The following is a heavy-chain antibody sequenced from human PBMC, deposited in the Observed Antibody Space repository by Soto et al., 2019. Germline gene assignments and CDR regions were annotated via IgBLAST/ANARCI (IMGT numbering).Heavy chain of an antibody. V-gene: IGHV4-61*01. Sequence: QVQLQESDPGLVKPSETLSLTCTVSGGSVSSGSYYWSWIRQPPGKGLEWIGYISYSGSTNYNPCPKSRVTISADTSKNQFSLKISSVTAADTAVYYCARQYHWNHQGSAYWGQGTLVTVSS. CDR2: ISYSGST. D-gene: IGHD1-20*01. CDR1: GGSVSSGSYY. CDR3: ARQYHWNHQGSAY. J-gene: IGHJ4*02.